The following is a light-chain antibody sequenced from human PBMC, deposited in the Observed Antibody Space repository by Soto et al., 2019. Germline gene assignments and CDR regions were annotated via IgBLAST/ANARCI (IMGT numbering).Light chain of an antibody. V-gene: IGKV3-15*01. Sequence: EIVMTQSPATLSVFPGERATLSCRASQSVSSNLAWYQQKPGQAPRLLIYGASTRATGIPARFSGSGSGAEFTLTISSLQSEDFAVYYCQQYDYWPPLTFGGGTKVEIK. CDR1: QSVSSN. CDR2: GAS. CDR3: QQYDYWPPLT. J-gene: IGKJ4*01.